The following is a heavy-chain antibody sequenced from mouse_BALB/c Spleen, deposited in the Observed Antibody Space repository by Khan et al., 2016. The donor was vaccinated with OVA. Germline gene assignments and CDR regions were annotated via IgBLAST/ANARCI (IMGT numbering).Heavy chain of an antibody. CDR1: GYIFTNYW. D-gene: IGHD1-1*02. Sequence: QVQLKESGAELVRPGASVKLSCKTSGYIFTNYWIHWVKQRSGQGLEWIARIYPGTDNTNYNAKFKDKATLTVDKSSSTAYIQLSSLKSADSAVYFCSREVALYYFDYWGQGTTLTFSS. CDR3: SREVALYYFDY. CDR2: IYPGTDNT. J-gene: IGHJ2*01. V-gene: IGHV1-76*01.